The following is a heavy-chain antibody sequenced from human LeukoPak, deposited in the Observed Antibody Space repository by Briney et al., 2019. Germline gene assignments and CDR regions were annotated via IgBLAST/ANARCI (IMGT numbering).Heavy chain of an antibody. CDR2: IYYSGST. V-gene: IGHV4-39*01. Sequence: GSLRLSCAASGFPFRSYWTHWVRQAPGKGLEWIGSIYYSGSTYYNPSLKSRVTISVDTSKNQFSLKLSSVTAADTAVYYCARSPGPLVPAAFDIWGQGTMVTVSS. D-gene: IGHD3-10*01. CDR3: ARSPGPLVPAAFDI. J-gene: IGHJ3*02. CDR1: GFPFRSYW.